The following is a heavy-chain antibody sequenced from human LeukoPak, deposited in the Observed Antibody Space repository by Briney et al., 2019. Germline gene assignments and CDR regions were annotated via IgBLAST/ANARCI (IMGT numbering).Heavy chain of an antibody. J-gene: IGHJ4*02. CDR1: ASSTSSDYY. Sequence: PETLSLTCAVSASSTSSDYYWGWIRQPPGKGLEWIGRIYHSGSTYYNPSLKSRVTISVDTSKNQFSLKVSSVTAADTAVYYCARDDRSSWDFDYWGQGTLVTVSS. D-gene: IGHD6-13*01. CDR3: ARDDRSSWDFDY. V-gene: IGHV4-38-2*02. CDR2: IYHSGST.